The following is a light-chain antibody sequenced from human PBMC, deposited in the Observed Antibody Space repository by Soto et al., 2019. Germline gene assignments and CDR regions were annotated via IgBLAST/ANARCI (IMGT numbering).Light chain of an antibody. CDR3: QLHDNLPPYT. V-gene: IGKV1-33*01. CDR1: QDISNY. J-gene: IGKJ2*01. CDR2: DAS. Sequence: DIQMTQSPSSLSASVGDRVTITCQASQDISNYLNWYQQKPGKAPKLLIYDASNLETGVPSRFSGSGSGTDFTFTISSLQPEDIAAYCCQLHDNLPPYTFGQGTKLEIK.